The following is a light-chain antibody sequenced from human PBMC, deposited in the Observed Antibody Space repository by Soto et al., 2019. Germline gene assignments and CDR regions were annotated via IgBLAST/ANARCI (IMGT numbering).Light chain of an antibody. V-gene: IGKV3-20*01. CDR2: GAS. CDR3: HHYGSSPPYT. J-gene: IGKJ2*01. CDR1: ETITNND. Sequence: EIVLMQSLDILSLSPGERATVSCRASETITNNDLAWYQQKPGQAPRLLLYGASTRPTGIPDRFSGSGSGTDFTLTIDRLEPEDFAVYFCHHYGSSPPYTFGQGTKLDIK.